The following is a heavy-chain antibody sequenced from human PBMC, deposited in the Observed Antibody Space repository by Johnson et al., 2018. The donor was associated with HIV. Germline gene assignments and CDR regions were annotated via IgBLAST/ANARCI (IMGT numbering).Heavy chain of an antibody. D-gene: IGHD3-10*01. J-gene: IGHJ3*02. V-gene: IGHV3-20*04. CDR2: ITWNGGST. CDR3: AIGRGEFPRHAFDI. CDR1: GFTFDDYG. Sequence: VQLVESGGGVVRPGGSLRLSCAASGFTFDDYGMSWVRQAPGKGLEWVSGITWNGGSTGYADSVTGPFTISRDNAKKSLCLQMNTLRAEDTALYYCAIGRGEFPRHAFDIWGQGTMVTVSS.